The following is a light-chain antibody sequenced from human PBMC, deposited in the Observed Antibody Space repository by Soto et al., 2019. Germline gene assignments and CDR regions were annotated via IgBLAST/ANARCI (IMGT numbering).Light chain of an antibody. CDR3: CSYAGSINYV. CDR1: SSDVGSYNL. J-gene: IGLJ1*01. CDR2: DGT. Sequence: QSALAQPASVSGSPGQSITIPCTGISSDVGSYNLVSWYQQHPGKAPKLMIYDGTKRPSGVYNRFSGSKSGNTVSLTISGLQPEDEADYYCCSYAGSINYVFGTGTKVTVL. V-gene: IGLV2-23*01.